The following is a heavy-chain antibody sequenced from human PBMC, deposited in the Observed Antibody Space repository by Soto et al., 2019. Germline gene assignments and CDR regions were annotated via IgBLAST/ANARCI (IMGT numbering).Heavy chain of an antibody. J-gene: IGHJ4*02. CDR2: ISSSSSYI. CDR1: GFTFSSYS. Sequence: ESGGGLVKPGGSLRLSCAASGFTFSSYSMNWVRQAPGKGLEWVSSISSSSSYIYYADSVKGRFTISRDNAQNSLYQQMNRLRAEDTAVYYCARRAREYSGYYIDYWGQGTLVTVSS. V-gene: IGHV3-21*01. CDR3: ARRAREYSGYYIDY. D-gene: IGHD5-12*01.